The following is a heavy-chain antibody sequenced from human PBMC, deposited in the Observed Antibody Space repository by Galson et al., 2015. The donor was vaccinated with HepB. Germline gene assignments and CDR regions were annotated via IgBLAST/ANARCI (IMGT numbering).Heavy chain of an antibody. CDR3: ASNTGAPYYFDY. V-gene: IGHV1-69*13. CDR1: GGTFSSYA. CDR2: IIPIFGTA. J-gene: IGHJ4*02. Sequence: SVKVSCKASGGTFSSYAISWVRQAPGQGLEWMGGIIPIFGTANYAQKFQGRVTITADESTSTAYMELSSLRSEDTAVYYCASNTGAPYYFDYWGQGTLVTVSS. D-gene: IGHD2/OR15-2a*01.